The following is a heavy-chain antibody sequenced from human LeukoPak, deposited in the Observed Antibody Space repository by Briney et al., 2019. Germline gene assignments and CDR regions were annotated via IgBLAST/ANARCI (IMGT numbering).Heavy chain of an antibody. V-gene: IGHV4-30-2*01. CDR1: GGSISSSSYY. CDR2: IYHSGST. J-gene: IGHJ4*02. D-gene: IGHD1-7*01. CDR3: ARDEGAGTTYY. Sequence: SETLSLTCTVSGGSISSSSYYWSWIRQPPGKGLEWIGYIYHSGSTYYNPSLKSRVTISVDRSKNQFSLKLSSVTAADTAVYYCARDEGAGTTYYWGQGTLVTVSS.